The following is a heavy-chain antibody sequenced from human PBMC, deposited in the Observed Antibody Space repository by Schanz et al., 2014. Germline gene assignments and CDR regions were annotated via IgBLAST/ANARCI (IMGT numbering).Heavy chain of an antibody. CDR2: IKQDGSEK. V-gene: IGHV3-7*04. CDR1: GFTVSSNH. Sequence: EGQLLESGGGLIQPGGSLRLSCAVSGFTVSSNHMSWVRQAPGKGLEWVANIKQDGSEKYYVDAVKGRFTISRDNAKNSMYLHMKSLRGEDTAVYYCARDNYYGSGSCAYWGQGTLVTVSS. J-gene: IGHJ4*02. D-gene: IGHD3-10*01. CDR3: ARDNYYGSGSCAY.